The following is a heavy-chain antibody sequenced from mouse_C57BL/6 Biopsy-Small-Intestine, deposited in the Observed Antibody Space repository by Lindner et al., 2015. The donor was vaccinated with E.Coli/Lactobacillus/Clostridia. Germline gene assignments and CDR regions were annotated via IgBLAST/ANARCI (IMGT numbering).Heavy chain of an antibody. V-gene: IGHV1-54*01. CDR2: IYPGSGGT. Sequence: QESGAELVRPGTSVKVSCKASGYAFTNYLIEWVKQRPGQGLEWIGVIYPGSGGTNYNEKFKGKATLTADRSSSTAYMQLSSLTSEDSAVYFCARNWDRYFDVWGTGTTVTVSS. CDR3: ARNWDRYFDV. J-gene: IGHJ1*03. D-gene: IGHD4-1*01. CDR1: GYAFTNYL.